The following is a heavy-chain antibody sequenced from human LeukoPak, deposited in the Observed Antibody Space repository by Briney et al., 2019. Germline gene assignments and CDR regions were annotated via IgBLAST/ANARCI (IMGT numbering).Heavy chain of an antibody. D-gene: IGHD2-2*01. Sequence: GESLKISCKGSGYSFTSYWIGWVRPMPGKGLEWMGIIYPGDSDTRYSPSFQGQVTISADKSISTAYLQWSSLKASDTAMYYCARHGSIVVVGFDYWGQGTLVTVSS. CDR2: IYPGDSDT. CDR1: GYSFTSYW. J-gene: IGHJ4*02. CDR3: ARHGSIVVVGFDY. V-gene: IGHV5-51*01.